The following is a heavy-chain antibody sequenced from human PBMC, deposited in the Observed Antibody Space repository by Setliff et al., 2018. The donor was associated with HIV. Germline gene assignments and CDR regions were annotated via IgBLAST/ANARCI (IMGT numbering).Heavy chain of an antibody. CDR1: GYTFTDYY. J-gene: IGHJ4*02. CDR2: IKHNRDLT. D-gene: IGHD3-22*01. Sequence: GASVKVSCKASGYTFTDYYVQWVRQAPGQGLEWMGWIKHNRDLTWHAQKFRGRVTMTRDTSISTAYMELSGLRSDDTAVYYCARAYDTSGDMDFWGQGTLVTVSS. V-gene: IGHV1-2*02. CDR3: ARAYDTSGDMDF.